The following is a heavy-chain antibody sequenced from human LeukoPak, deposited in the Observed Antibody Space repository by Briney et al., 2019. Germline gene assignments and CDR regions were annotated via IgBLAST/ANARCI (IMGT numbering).Heavy chain of an antibody. D-gene: IGHD6-13*01. CDR2: IYSGGTT. V-gene: IGHV3-66*01. Sequence: GGSLRLSCAASGFTVSNIYMTWVRQAPGKGLECVSVIYSGGTTYYAGSVKGRFTISRDNYKNTVYLQMNSLRAEDTAVYYCASYPGIATPDVLWGQGTLVTVSS. CDR3: ASYPGIATPDVL. J-gene: IGHJ4*01. CDR1: GFTVSNIY.